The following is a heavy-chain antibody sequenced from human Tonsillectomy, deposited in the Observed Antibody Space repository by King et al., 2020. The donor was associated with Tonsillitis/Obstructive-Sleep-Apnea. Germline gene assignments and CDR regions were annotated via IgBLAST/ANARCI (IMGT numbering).Heavy chain of an antibody. V-gene: IGHV4-59*01. D-gene: IGHD4-23*01. CDR2: IYYSGST. CDR1: GGSISSYY. J-gene: IGHJ6*03. Sequence: QVQLQESGPGLVKPSETLSLTCTVSGGSISSYYWSWIRQPPGKGLEWIGYIYYSGSTNYNPSLKSRVTISVDTSKNQFSLKLSSVTAADTAVYYCARGWTTMGGYYYYYMDVWGKGTTVTVSS. CDR3: ARGWTTMGGYYYYYMDV.